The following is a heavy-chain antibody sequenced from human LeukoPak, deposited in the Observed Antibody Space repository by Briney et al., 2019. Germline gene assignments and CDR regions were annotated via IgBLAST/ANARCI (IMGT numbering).Heavy chain of an antibody. CDR1: GFTFDSYA. Sequence: GGSLRLSCAASGFTFDSYAMSWVRQVPGKGLEWVSAISGSGGSTYYADSVKGRFTISRDNSRNTLSLQMNSLRADDTAVYYCAKCRNYGDYVDYWGQGTLVTVSS. CDR3: AKCRNYGDYVDY. CDR2: ISGSGGST. D-gene: IGHD4-17*01. V-gene: IGHV3-23*01. J-gene: IGHJ4*02.